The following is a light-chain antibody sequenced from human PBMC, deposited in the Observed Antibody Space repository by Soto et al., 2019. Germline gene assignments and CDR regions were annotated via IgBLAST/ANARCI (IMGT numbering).Light chain of an antibody. Sequence: ASQSLDSTYLAWYQQKPDQSPRLLIYGASTRAIGIPAMFSGSGSGTEFTLTISSLQSEGFAVYYWLQYNNWGTFGQGTKVDIK. CDR2: GAS. CDR3: LQYNNWGT. J-gene: IGKJ1*01. CDR1: QSLDSTY. V-gene: IGKV3-15*01.